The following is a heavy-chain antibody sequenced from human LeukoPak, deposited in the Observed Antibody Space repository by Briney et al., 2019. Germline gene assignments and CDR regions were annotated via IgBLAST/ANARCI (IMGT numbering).Heavy chain of an antibody. J-gene: IGHJ5*02. CDR3: AREYSSGRAWYDP. V-gene: IGHV4-59*01. D-gene: IGHD3-22*01. CDR1: GGSISTYY. CDR2: VYYTGST. Sequence: PSETLSLTCTVSGGSISTYYWTWIGQPPGKGLEWIGYVYYTGSTNYNASLQSRVTISVDTSKNQFSLKLSSVTAADTAVYYCAREYSSGRAWYDPWGQGALVSASS.